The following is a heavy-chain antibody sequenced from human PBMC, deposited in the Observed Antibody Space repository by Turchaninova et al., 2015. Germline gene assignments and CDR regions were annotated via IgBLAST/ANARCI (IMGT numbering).Heavy chain of an antibody. J-gene: IGHJ4*02. CDR2: INTYNGTP. Sequence: QIQLVQSGPELREPGESVKPSCKASGYTFTDYLVHWVKPAPGKGLKWMGWINTYNGTPTYADDFEGRVVFSLGAAASTANLQISNLKNEDTATYFCARSWRRGLRGIGFDYWGQG. CDR1: GYTFTDYL. CDR3: ARSWRRGLRGIGFDY. D-gene: IGHD1-1*01. V-gene: IGHV7-81*01.